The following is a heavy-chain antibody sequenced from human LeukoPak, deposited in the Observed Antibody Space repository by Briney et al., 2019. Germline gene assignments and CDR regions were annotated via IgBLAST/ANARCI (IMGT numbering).Heavy chain of an antibody. Sequence: GASLKISCKASGSSFTSHWIGWVRPLPGKGLEWMGIIYPGDSDTRYSPSFQGQVTISADKSISTAYLQWSTLQAPDTAMYYCARGDNSGWYFFDYWGQGTLVTVSS. CDR2: IYPGDSDT. CDR1: GSSFTSHW. CDR3: ARGDNSGWYFFDY. D-gene: IGHD6-19*01. J-gene: IGHJ4*02. V-gene: IGHV5-51*01.